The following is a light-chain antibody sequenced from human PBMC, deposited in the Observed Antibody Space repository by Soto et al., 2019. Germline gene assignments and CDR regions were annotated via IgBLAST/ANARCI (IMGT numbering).Light chain of an antibody. CDR2: DAS. J-gene: IGKJ1*01. CDR3: LQYDTWPPGT. CDR1: DDVSSK. V-gene: IGKV3-15*01. Sequence: ILMTQSPATLSVSPGGRATLSCRASDDVSSKLAWYQQKPGLPPRLVIYDASTRATGIPGRFSGSGSGKDFTLTISGLQSEDFAIYYCLQYDTWPPGTFGQGTKVEI.